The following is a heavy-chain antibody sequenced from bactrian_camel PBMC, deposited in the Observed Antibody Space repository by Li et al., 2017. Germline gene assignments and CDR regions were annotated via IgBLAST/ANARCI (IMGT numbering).Heavy chain of an antibody. J-gene: IGHJ4*01. CDR1: GDISNYC. V-gene: IGHV3-3*01. CDR2: LNSGRAGSP. CDR3: AAAPTGTWRFPPRLVDFEY. Sequence: HVQLVESGGDSVEAGGSLTLSCKASGDISNYCMGWFRQAAGMEREPVAALNSGRAGSPWYADSVKGRFTISRDYANNTVPLQMTALIAEDTAMYYCAAAPTGTWRFPPRLVDFEYWGQGTQVTVS. D-gene: IGHD4*01.